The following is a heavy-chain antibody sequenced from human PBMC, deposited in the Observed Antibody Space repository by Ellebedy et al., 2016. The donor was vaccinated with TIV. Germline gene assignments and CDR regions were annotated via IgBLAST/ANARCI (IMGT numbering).Heavy chain of an antibody. V-gene: IGHV1-69*04. CDR3: ARVDRYDDFDI. Sequence: SVKVSCXASGYTFTNYGINWVRQAPGQGLEWMGRIIPLLGIANYAQKFQGRVTIIADKSTSTAYMELSSLRFEDTAVYYCARVDRYDDFDIWGQGTMVTVSS. CDR1: GYTFTNYG. CDR2: IIPLLGIA. D-gene: IGHD5/OR15-5a*01. J-gene: IGHJ3*02.